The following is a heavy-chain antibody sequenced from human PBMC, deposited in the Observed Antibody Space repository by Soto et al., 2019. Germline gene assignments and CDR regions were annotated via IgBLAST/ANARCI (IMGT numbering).Heavy chain of an antibody. CDR2: IYYSGST. D-gene: IGHD4-17*01. J-gene: IGHJ4*02. CDR1: GGSISSGGYY. Sequence: QVQLQESGPGLVKPSQTLSLTCTVSGGSISSGGYYWSWIRQHPGKGLEWIGYIYYSGSTYYNPSLRSRSTLSVHTSKNQVSRKLSSVTAADTAVYSCAREFAGQPYYGGAHWFDYWGQGTLVTVSS. CDR3: AREFAGQPYYGGAHWFDY. V-gene: IGHV4-31*03.